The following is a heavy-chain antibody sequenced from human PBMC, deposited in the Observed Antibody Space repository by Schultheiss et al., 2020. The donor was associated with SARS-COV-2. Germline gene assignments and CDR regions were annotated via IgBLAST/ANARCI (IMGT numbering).Heavy chain of an antibody. Sequence: SETLSLTCAVSGGSISSGGYSWSWIRQPPGKGLEWIGYIYHSGSTYYNPSLKSRVTISVDRSKNQFSLKLSSVTAADTAVYYCARFLVVGFGMDVWGQGTTVTVSS. CDR3: ARFLVVGFGMDV. CDR2: IYHSGST. V-gene: IGHV4-30-2*01. CDR1: GGSISSGGYS. J-gene: IGHJ6*02. D-gene: IGHD2-15*01.